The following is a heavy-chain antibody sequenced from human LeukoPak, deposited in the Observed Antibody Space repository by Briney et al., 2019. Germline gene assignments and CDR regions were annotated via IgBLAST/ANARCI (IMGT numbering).Heavy chain of an antibody. CDR3: VREGEVAGTVFFQH. CDR1: GYTFVNYG. J-gene: IGHJ1*01. CDR2: ISAYYGST. V-gene: IGHV1-18*01. Sequence: ASVKVSCKASGYTFVNYGISWVRQAPGQGREWMGWISAYYGSTRYAQKFQGRVTMTRDTLTATAYLEVRSLRSDDTAVYYCVREGEVAGTVFFQHWGQGTLVTASS. D-gene: IGHD6-19*01.